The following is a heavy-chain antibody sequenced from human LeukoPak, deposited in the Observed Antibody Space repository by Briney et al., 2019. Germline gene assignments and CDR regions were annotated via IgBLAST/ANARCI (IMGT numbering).Heavy chain of an antibody. Sequence: SETLSLTCAVYGGSFSGYYWSWIRQPPGKGLEWIGEINHSGSTNYNPSLKSRVTISVDTSKNQFSLKLSSVTAADTAVYYCARQGYSGYDYVMGYWGQGTLVTVSS. D-gene: IGHD5-12*01. CDR3: ARQGYSGYDYVMGY. J-gene: IGHJ4*02. V-gene: IGHV4-34*01. CDR2: INHSGST. CDR1: GGSFSGYY.